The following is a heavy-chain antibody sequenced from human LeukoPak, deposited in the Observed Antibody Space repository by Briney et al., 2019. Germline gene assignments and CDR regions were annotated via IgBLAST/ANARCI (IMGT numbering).Heavy chain of an antibody. CDR2: IYSGGST. CDR3: ARDRWGSSGYFGY. D-gene: IGHD3-22*01. J-gene: IGHJ4*02. CDR1: GFTLSSNY. V-gene: IGHV3-53*01. Sequence: GGSLRLSCAASGFTLSSNYMSWVRQAPGKGLEWVSVIYSGGSTYYADSVKGRFTISRDNSKNTLYLQVNSLRAEDTAVYYCARDRWGSSGYFGYWGQGTLVTVSS.